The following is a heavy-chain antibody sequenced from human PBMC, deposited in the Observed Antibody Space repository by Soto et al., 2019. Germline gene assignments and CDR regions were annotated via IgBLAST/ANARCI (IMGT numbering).Heavy chain of an antibody. V-gene: IGHV3-53*02. CDR1: GFTVRSNY. J-gene: IGHJ4*02. D-gene: IGHD3-16*01. Sequence: EVQLVETGGSLIQPGGSLRLSCAVSGFTVRSNYMSWVRQAPGKGLEWVSIIYSSGNTYYADSVKGRFTMSRDISNNTVFLQMSSLRAEDTAVYYCARVSSPFGYWGQGTLVTVSS. CDR3: ARVSSPFGY. CDR2: IYSSGNT.